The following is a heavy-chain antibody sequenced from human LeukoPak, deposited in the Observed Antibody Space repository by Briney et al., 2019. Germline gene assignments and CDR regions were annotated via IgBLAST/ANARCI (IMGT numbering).Heavy chain of an antibody. V-gene: IGHV4-38-2*02. CDR2: IHHSGAT. CDR1: GYSLSSGYY. CDR3: ARDDASDFSWY. J-gene: IGHJ4*02. Sequence: SETLSLTCAVSGYSLSSGYYWGWIRQPPGKGLEWIGIIHHSGATSYNPSLKSRVTISVDTSKNQFSLSLTSVTAADTAVYYCARDDASDFSWYWGQGTLVTVSS. D-gene: IGHD3/OR15-3a*01.